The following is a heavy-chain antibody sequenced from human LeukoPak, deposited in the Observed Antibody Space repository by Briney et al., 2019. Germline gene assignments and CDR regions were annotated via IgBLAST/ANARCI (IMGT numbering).Heavy chain of an antibody. V-gene: IGHV3-30*04. Sequence: GGSLRLSCAASGFTFSSYAMHWVRQAPGKGLEWVAVISYDGSNKYYADSAKGRFTISRDNSKNTLYLQMNSLRAEDTAVYYCAREGRPGAFDIWGQGTMVTVSS. J-gene: IGHJ3*02. CDR1: GFTFSSYA. CDR3: AREGRPGAFDI. CDR2: ISYDGSNK. D-gene: IGHD6-25*01.